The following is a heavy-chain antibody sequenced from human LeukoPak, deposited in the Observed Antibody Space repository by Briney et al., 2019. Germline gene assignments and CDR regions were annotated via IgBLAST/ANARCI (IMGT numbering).Heavy chain of an antibody. D-gene: IGHD4-17*01. CDR3: SAEIRIGDYEPLIGFDP. J-gene: IGHJ5*02. V-gene: IGHV1-58*01. Sequence: SVKLSCKSSGFTFTISTVQWVRQARGQRLEWIGWIVVGSGNTNYAQKFQERVTITRDMSTSTAYMELSSLRSEDTAVYYCSAEIRIGDYEPLIGFDPWGQGTLVTVSS. CDR2: IVVGSGNT. CDR1: GFTFTIST.